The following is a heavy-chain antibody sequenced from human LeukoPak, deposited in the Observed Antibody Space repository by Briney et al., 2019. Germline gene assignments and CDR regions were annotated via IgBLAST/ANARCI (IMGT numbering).Heavy chain of an antibody. CDR2: IYHSGTT. V-gene: IGHV4-4*02. Sequence: KPSETLSLTCAVSGGSFSNSNWWSRVRQSPGKGLEWIGEIYHSGTTNYNPSLKSRVTLSVDKSKNQFSLKLSSVTAADTAVYYCARVPGGSSGWYADYWGQGTLVTVSS. CDR1: GGSFSNSNW. CDR3: ARVPGGSSGWYADY. D-gene: IGHD6-19*01. J-gene: IGHJ4*02.